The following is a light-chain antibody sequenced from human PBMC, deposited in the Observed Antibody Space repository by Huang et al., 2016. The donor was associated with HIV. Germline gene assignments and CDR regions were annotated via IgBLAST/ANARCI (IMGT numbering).Light chain of an antibody. Sequence: VVMTQSPATLSVSPGERATLSCRASQSVSSDLAWYQHKPGQAPRLLIYGASTRATVIPARFSGTGSGTEFTLTISSLQSEDFSVYYCQQYNKWPPLTFGGGTKVDIK. CDR3: QQYNKWPPLT. J-gene: IGKJ4*01. CDR1: QSVSSD. V-gene: IGKV3-15*01. CDR2: GAS.